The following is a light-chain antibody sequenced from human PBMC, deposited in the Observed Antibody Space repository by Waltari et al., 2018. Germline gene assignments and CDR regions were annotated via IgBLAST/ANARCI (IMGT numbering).Light chain of an antibody. J-gene: IGLJ3*02. CDR1: SGHSTNV. V-gene: IGLV4-69*01. CDR2: VNSEGSH. CDR3: QTGGHGTWV. Sequence: QLVLTQSPSASASLGASVKLTCTLSSGHSTNVIAWLPKRPEKGPRFVMKVNSEGSHSKGDEIPDRFSGSSSGAERYLTISSLQSEDEADYYCQTGGHGTWVFGGGTKLTVL.